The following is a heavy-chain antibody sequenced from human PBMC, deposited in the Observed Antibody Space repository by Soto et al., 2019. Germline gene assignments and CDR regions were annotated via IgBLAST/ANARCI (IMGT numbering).Heavy chain of an antibody. CDR3: ARDPHGSPPPQVAIDI. CDR2: IIPIFGTP. J-gene: IGHJ3*02. Sequence: ASVKVSCKASGGTFSSYAISWVRQAPGQGPEWMGGIIPIFGTPKYAQKFQGRVTITADESTSTAYMELNSLRSEETAVYYCARDPHGSPPPQVAIDIWGQGTMVTVSS. V-gene: IGHV1-69*13. CDR1: GGTFSSYA.